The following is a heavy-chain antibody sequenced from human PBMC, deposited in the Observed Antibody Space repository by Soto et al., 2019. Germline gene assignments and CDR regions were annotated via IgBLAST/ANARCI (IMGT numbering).Heavy chain of an antibody. CDR2: INPSGGST. D-gene: IGHD6-6*01. J-gene: IGHJ5*02. CDR1: GYTFTSYY. Sequence: ASVKVSCKASGYTFTSYYMHWVRQAPGQGLEWMGIINPSGGSTSYAQKFQGRVTMTRDTSTSTVYMELSSLRSEDTAVYYCARSRSSSSKERNCFVPWGQATLVTASS. CDR3: ARSRSSSSKERNCFVP. V-gene: IGHV1-46*01.